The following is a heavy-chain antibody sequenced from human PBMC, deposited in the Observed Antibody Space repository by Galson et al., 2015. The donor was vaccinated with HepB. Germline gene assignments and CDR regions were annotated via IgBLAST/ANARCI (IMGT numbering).Heavy chain of an antibody. Sequence: SLRLSCAASGFSIRSYAMHWVRQAPGKGLEWVTLILYDGTEKYYADSVRGRFTISRDNSKNMVYLQMNSLRVEDTAVYYCAKDRFAVTGYYFHYWGQGTLVTVSS. CDR2: ILYDGTEK. D-gene: IGHD6-19*01. CDR3: AKDRFAVTGYYFHY. J-gene: IGHJ4*02. CDR1: GFSIRSYA. V-gene: IGHV3-30*18.